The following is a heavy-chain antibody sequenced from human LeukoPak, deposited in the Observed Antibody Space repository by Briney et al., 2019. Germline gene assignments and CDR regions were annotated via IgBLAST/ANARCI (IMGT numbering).Heavy chain of an antibody. CDR1: GFTFSSYS. CDR2: ISSSSSYI. D-gene: IGHD3-16*02. CDR3: ARGEGYEKRLGELSLSVY. Sequence: PGGSLRLSCAASGFTFSSYSMNWVRQAPGKGLEWVSSISSSSSYIYYADSVKGRFTISRDNAKNSLYLQMNSLRAEDTAVYYCARGEGYEKRLGELSLSVYWGQGTLVTVSS. V-gene: IGHV3-21*01. J-gene: IGHJ4*02.